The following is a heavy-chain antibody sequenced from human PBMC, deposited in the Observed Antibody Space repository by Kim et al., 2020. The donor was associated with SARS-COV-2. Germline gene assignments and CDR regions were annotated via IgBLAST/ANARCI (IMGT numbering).Heavy chain of an antibody. D-gene: IGHD1-7*01. V-gene: IGHV1-8*01. Sequence: ASVKVSCKASGYTFTSYDINWVRQATGQGLEWMGWMNPNSGNTGYAQKFQGRVTMTRNTSISTAYMELSSLRSEDTAVYYCARLGTTYGNTLGFDPWGQGTLVTVSS. J-gene: IGHJ5*02. CDR2: MNPNSGNT. CDR1: GYTFTSYD. CDR3: ARLGTTYGNTLGFDP.